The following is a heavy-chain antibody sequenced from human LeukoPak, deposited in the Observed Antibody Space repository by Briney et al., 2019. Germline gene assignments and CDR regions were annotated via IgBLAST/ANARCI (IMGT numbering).Heavy chain of an antibody. CDR3: ARLAFCTNAVCFSNYYYSMDV. D-gene: IGHD2-8*01. J-gene: IGHJ6*03. Sequence: GESLKISCKGSGYSFTSYWIASVPQIPGKPLARMRTIYPAHSDTKYSPSFQGQVTISADKSISTAYLQWSSLKASDTAMYYCARLAFCTNAVCFSNYYYSMDVWGRGTTVTVSS. CDR1: GYSFTSYW. CDR2: IYPAHSDT. V-gene: IGHV5-51*01.